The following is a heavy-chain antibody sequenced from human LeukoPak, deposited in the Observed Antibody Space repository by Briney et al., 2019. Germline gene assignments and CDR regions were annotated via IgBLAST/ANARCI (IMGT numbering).Heavy chain of an antibody. J-gene: IGHJ3*02. D-gene: IGHD1-26*01. Sequence: GGSLRLSCAASGLTFSSFAMIWVRQPPGKGLEWVSSIFPTSREIHYADSVRGRFTISRDNSKSTLSLQMNSLRAEDTAVYYCARGGSYLSAFDIWGQGTMVTVSS. V-gene: IGHV3-23*01. CDR3: ARGGSYLSAFDI. CDR2: IFPTSREI. CDR1: GLTFSSFA.